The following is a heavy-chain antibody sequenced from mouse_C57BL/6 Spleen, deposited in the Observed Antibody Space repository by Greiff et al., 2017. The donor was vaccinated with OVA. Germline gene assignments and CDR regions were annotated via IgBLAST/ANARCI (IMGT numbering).Heavy chain of an antibody. CDR1: GYTFTSYW. CDR3: AVWLPAWFAY. D-gene: IGHD2-2*01. CDR2: IDPSDSYT. J-gene: IGHJ3*01. V-gene: IGHV1-69*01. Sequence: QVQLKQPGAELVMPGASVKLSCKASGYTFTSYWMHWVKQRPGQGLEWIGEIDPSDSYTNYNQKFKGKSTLTVDKSSSTAYMQLGSLTSEYSAVYYCAVWLPAWFAYWGQGTLVTVSA.